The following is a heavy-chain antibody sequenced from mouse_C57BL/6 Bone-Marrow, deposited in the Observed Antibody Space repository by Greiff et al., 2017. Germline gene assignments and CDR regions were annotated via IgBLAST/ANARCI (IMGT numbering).Heavy chain of an antibody. CDR2: ISSGGDFI. V-gene: IGHV5-9-1*02. CDR1: GFTFSSYA. CDR3: TREVGLAWLAY. Sequence: EVKLLESGEGLVKPGGSLKLSCAASGFTFSSYAMSWVRQTPEKRLEWVAYISSGGDFIYYADTVKGRFTLSRDNARNTLDLQMSSLRSKDTAMYYCTREVGLAWLAYWGQGTLVTVSA. J-gene: IGHJ3*01. D-gene: IGHD4-1*01.